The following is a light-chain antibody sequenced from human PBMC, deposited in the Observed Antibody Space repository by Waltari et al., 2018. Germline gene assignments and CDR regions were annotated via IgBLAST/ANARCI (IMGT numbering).Light chain of an antibody. J-gene: IGLJ2*01. CDR1: RSNIAAGYD. CDR2: TNS. V-gene: IGLV1-40*01. CDR3: QSYDSSLSGWV. Sequence: QSVLTQPPSVSGAPGPRVTISCTGTRSNIAAGYDVHWYQHVLGTAPKVVIYTNSIRPSGVPDRFSGSKSGTSASLAITGLQAEDEAEYYCQSYDSSLSGWVFGGGTTLTVL.